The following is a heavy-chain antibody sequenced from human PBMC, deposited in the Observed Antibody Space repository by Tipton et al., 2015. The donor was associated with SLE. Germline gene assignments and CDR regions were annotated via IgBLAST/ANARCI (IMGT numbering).Heavy chain of an antibody. CDR3: ARVDSSGYYEIRYLDY. J-gene: IGHJ4*02. D-gene: IGHD3-22*01. Sequence: TLSLTCAVYGGSFSQYYWSWIRQSPGKGLEWIGEINHSGSTIYNPSLKGRVTLSVDTSKNQFSLRLSSVTAADTAVYYCARVDSSGYYEIRYLDYWGQGALVTVSP. V-gene: IGHV4-34*01. CDR2: INHSGST. CDR1: GGSFSQYY.